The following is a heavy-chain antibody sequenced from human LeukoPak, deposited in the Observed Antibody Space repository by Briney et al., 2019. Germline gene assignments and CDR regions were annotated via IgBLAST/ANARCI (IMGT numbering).Heavy chain of an antibody. CDR2: IIPIFGTA. J-gene: IGHJ6*03. Sequence: SVKVSCTASGYTFTSYYMHWVRQAPGQGLEWMGGIIPIFGTANYAQKFQGRVTITADESTSTAYMELSSLRSEDTAVYYCARVLGERLVVPAAIASPYYYYMDVWGKGTTVTISS. V-gene: IGHV1-69*13. CDR3: ARVLGERLVVPAAIASPYYYYMDV. CDR1: GYTFTSYY. D-gene: IGHD2-2*01.